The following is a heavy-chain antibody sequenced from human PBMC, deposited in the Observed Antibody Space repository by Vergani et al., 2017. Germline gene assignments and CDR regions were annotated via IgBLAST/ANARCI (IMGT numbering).Heavy chain of an antibody. CDR3: ARDWRTVTTGCFDY. D-gene: IGHD4-11*01. J-gene: IGHJ4*02. Sequence: EVQLVESGGGLVQPGGSLRLSCAASGFTFSSYEMNWVRQAPGKGLEWVSYISSSGSTIYYADSVKGRFTISRDNAKNSLYLQMNSLRAEDTAVYYCARDWRTVTTGCFDYWGQGTLVTVSS. CDR2: ISSSGSTI. CDR1: GFTFSSYE. V-gene: IGHV3-48*03.